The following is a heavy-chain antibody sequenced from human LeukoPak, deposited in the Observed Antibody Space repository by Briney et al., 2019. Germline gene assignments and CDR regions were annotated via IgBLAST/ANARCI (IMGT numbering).Heavy chain of an antibody. V-gene: IGHV3-23*01. D-gene: IGHD3-22*01. CDR3: AKGGYYDSSGYYYYFHY. CDR1: GFTFSSYA. J-gene: IGHJ4*02. CDR2: ISGSGGST. Sequence: QAGGSLRLSCAASGFTFSSYAMHWVRQAPGKGLEWVSAISGSGGSTYYADSVKGRFTISRDNSKNTLFLQMNSLRAEDTAVYYCAKGGYYDSSGYYYYFHYWGQGTLVTVSS.